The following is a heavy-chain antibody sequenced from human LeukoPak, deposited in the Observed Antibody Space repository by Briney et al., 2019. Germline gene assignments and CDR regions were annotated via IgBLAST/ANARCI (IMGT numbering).Heavy chain of an antibody. V-gene: IGHV1-69*13. CDR3: ARDALSGNFFDY. CDR1: GGTFSSYA. Sequence: ASVKVSCKASGGTFSSYAISWVRQAPGQGLVWMGGIIPIFGTANYAQKFQGRVTITADESTSTAYMELSSLRSEDTAVYYCARDALSGNFFDYWGQGTLVTVSS. J-gene: IGHJ4*02. D-gene: IGHD3-10*01. CDR2: IIPIFGTA.